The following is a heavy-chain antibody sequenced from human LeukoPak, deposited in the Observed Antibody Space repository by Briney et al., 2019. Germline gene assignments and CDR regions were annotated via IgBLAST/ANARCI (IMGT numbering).Heavy chain of an antibody. CDR1: GGSISSGDYY. J-gene: IGHJ4*02. V-gene: IGHV4-30-4*08. CDR3: ARRPGYCNNASCPPFDY. Sequence: PSETLSLTCTVSGGSISSGDYYWSWIRQPPGKGLEWIGYLYYSGSTFYNPSLKSRVTISGDTSMTQFSLKVSSVTAADTAVYYCARRPGYCNNASCPPFDYWGQGTLATVSS. D-gene: IGHD2-2*03. CDR2: LYYSGST.